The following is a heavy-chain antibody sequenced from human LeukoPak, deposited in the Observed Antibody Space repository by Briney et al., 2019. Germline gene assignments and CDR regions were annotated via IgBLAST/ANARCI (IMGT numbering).Heavy chain of an antibody. V-gene: IGHV4-4*07. CDR2: IYTSGST. CDR1: GGSISSYY. J-gene: IGHJ5*02. Sequence: SETLSLTCTVSGGSISSYYWSWIRQPAGKGLEWIGRIYTSGSTNYNPSLKSRVTMSVDTSKNQFSLKLSSVTAADTAVYYCARVQLERIGCWFDPWGQGTLVTVSS. CDR3: ARVQLERIGCWFDP. D-gene: IGHD1-1*01.